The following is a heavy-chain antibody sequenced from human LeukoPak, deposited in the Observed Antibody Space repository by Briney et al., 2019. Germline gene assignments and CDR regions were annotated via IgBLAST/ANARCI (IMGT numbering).Heavy chain of an antibody. CDR2: ISAYNGNT. CDR3: ARESDISGYDYNWFDP. CDR1: GYTFTSYG. Sequence: ASVKVSCKASGYTFTSYGISWVRHAPGQGLEWMGWISAYNGNTNFAQKLQGRVTMTTDTSTSTAYMELRSLRSDDTAVYYCARESDISGYDYNWFDPWGQGTLVTVSS. D-gene: IGHD5-12*01. J-gene: IGHJ5*02. V-gene: IGHV1-18*01.